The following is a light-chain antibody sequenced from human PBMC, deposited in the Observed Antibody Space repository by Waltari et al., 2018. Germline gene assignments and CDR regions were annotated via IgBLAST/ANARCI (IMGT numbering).Light chain of an antibody. J-gene: IGLJ2*01. V-gene: IGLV3-19*01. CDR2: NKN. CDR3: SSRDSSASQVL. Sequence: YQQKAGQAPVLVIYNKNNRPSGNPDRCAGSGSGNTASLIIIGARAEDEAGYYDSSRDSSASQVLFGGGTKLTVL.